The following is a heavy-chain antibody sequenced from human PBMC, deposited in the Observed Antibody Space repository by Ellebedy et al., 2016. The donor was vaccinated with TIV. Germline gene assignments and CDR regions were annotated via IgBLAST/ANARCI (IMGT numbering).Heavy chain of an antibody. CDR2: INPSGGDT. Sequence: ASVKVSCKASGYTFTSYFMYWVRQAPGQGLEWMGIINPSGGDTNYAQRFQGRVTMTIDTSTSTVYMELRSLSFDDTAVYYCTRGFYEKFDPWGQGTLVTVS. V-gene: IGHV1-46*01. D-gene: IGHD5/OR15-5a*01. J-gene: IGHJ5*02. CDR3: TRGFYEKFDP. CDR1: GYTFTSYF.